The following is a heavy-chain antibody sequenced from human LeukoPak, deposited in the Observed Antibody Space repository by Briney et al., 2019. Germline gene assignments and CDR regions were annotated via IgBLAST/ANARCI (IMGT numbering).Heavy chain of an antibody. CDR1: GGSISSYY. V-gene: IGHV4-59*01. J-gene: IGHJ3*02. D-gene: IGHD3-22*01. CDR3: ARAGGFYDSSGYSTDAFDI. Sequence: SETLSLTCTVSGGSISSYYWSWIRQPPGKGLEWIGYIYYSGSTDYNPSLKSRVTISIETSKNQFSLKLSSVTAADTAVYYCARAGGFYDSSGYSTDAFDIWGQGTMVTVSS. CDR2: IYYSGST.